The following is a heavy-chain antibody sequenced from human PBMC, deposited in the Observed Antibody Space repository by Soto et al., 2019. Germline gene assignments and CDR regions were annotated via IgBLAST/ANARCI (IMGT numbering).Heavy chain of an antibody. D-gene: IGHD3-22*01. CDR1: GFTFSNYL. CDR2: IKPDGTEK. V-gene: IGHV3-7*01. J-gene: IGHJ5*02. Sequence: GGFLTLSCVISGFTFSNYLMTWVRPAPGKGLEWVANIKPDGTEKYYADSVKGRFTISRDNSKNTLYLQMNSLRAEDTAVYYCEKDLPPYYYDIGSDPWGQGTLVNVSS. CDR3: EKDLPPYYYDIGSDP.